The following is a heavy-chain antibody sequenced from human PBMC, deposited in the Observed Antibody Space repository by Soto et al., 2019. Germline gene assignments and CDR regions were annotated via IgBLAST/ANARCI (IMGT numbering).Heavy chain of an antibody. Sequence: PGGSLRLSCAASGFTFSSHWMHWVRQSPGKGLMWVSRINNDGSSRSYADSAKGRFTISRDNAKNTLYLQVNSLRAEDTAVYYCSRDATTGYSAAGDYWGQGTLVTVS. V-gene: IGHV3-74*01. D-gene: IGHD1-26*01. CDR1: GFTFSSHW. CDR2: INNDGSSR. CDR3: SRDATTGYSAAGDY. J-gene: IGHJ4*02.